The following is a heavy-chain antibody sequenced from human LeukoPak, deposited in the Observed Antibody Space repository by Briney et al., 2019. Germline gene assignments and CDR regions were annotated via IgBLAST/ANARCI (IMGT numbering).Heavy chain of an antibody. CDR2: INHVGST. D-gene: IGHD6-6*01. V-gene: IGHV4-34*01. CDR1: GGSFSGYY. Sequence: SETLSLTCAVYGGSFSGYYWTWIRQPPGKGLEWIGEINHVGSTKYNPSLKSRATMSVDPSKNQFSLKLSAVTAADTAVYYCARDSSSSRYFDYWGQGTLVTVSS. CDR3: ARDSSSSRYFDY. J-gene: IGHJ4*02.